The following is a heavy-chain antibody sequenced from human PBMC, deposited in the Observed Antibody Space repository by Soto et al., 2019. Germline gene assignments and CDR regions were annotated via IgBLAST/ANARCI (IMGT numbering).Heavy chain of an antibody. Sequence: SVNVSCKASGGTFSSYSSSWVRQAPGQGLEWMGRIIPILGIANYAQKFQGRVTITADKSTSTAYMELSSLRSEDTAVYYCARDYCSSTSCPDYYYYYMDVWGKGTTVTVSS. V-gene: IGHV1-69*04. CDR3: ARDYCSSTSCPDYYYYYMDV. CDR1: GGTFSSYS. CDR2: IIPILGIA. J-gene: IGHJ6*03. D-gene: IGHD2-2*01.